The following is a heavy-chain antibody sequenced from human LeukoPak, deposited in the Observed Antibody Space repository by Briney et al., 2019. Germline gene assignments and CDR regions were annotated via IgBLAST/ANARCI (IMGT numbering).Heavy chain of an antibody. Sequence: PSETLSLTCTVSGDSIRSYYWSWIRQPPGRGLEWIGYIYYSGSTNYNPSLKSRVTISLDTSKNHFSLKVSSVTAAGTAVYYCASGNYDFWSGHPNWFDPWGQGTLVTVSS. CDR1: GDSIRSYY. D-gene: IGHD3-3*01. CDR2: IYYSGST. CDR3: ASGNYDFWSGHPNWFDP. V-gene: IGHV4-59*01. J-gene: IGHJ5*02.